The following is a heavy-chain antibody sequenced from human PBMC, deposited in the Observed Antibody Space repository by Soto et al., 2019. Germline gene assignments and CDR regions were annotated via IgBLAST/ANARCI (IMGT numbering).Heavy chain of an antibody. Sequence: ASVKVSCKASGYTFTSYGISWVRQAPGQGLEWMGWISAYNGNKKYAKKLQGRVTMTTDTSTSTAYMELRSLRSDDTAVYYCARDWNEDPYYFDYWGQGTLVTVSS. CDR1: GYTFTSYG. CDR3: ARDWNEDPYYFDY. V-gene: IGHV1-18*01. D-gene: IGHD1-1*01. J-gene: IGHJ4*02. CDR2: ISAYNGNK.